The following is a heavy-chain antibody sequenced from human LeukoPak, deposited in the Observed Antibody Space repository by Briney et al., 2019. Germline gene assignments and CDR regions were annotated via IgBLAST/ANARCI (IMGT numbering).Heavy chain of an antibody. Sequence: SETLSLTCTVSGGSISTYYGNWIRQPPGKGLEWIGYIYYSGSTNYNPSLKSRVTISVDTSKNQFSLKLSSVTAADTAVYYCARQQERPYYDFWSGYPLVGMDVWGQGTTATVSS. CDR1: GGSISTYY. J-gene: IGHJ6*02. V-gene: IGHV4-59*01. D-gene: IGHD3-3*01. CDR3: ARQQERPYYDFWSGYPLVGMDV. CDR2: IYYSGST.